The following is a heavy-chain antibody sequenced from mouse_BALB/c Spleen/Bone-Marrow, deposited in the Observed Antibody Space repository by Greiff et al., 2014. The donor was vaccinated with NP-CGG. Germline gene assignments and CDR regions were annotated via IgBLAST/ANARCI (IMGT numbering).Heavy chain of an antibody. CDR3: ARVSYDYFDY. J-gene: IGHJ2*01. Sequence: QVQLQQPGAELVRPGASVKISCKGSGYTFTDYALHWVKQSHAKSLEWIGIISTYYGDASYNQKFKGKATMTVDKSSSTAYMELARLTSEDSAIYYCARVSYDYFDYWGQGTTLTVSS. CDR1: GYTFTDYA. D-gene: IGHD1-1*01. CDR2: ISTYYGDA. V-gene: IGHV1S137*01.